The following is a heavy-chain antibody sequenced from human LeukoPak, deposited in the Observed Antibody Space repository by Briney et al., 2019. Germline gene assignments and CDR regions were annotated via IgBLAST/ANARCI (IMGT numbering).Heavy chain of an antibody. CDR3: ARSTQNQIDY. D-gene: IGHD1-14*01. Sequence: GGSLRLSCAASGFTFSSYSMNWVRQAPGKGLEWVSVIYSGGSTYCADSVKGRFTISRDNSKNTLYLQIKSLRAEDTAVYYCARSTQNQIDYWGQGTLVTVSS. CDR2: IYSGGST. V-gene: IGHV3-53*01. CDR1: GFTFSSYS. J-gene: IGHJ4*02.